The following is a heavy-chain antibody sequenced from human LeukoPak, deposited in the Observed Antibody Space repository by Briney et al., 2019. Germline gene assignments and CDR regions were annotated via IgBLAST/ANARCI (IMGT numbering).Heavy chain of an antibody. Sequence: GGSLRLSCAASGFTFSSYWMHWVRQAPGKGLVWVSRINSDGSGTRYADSVKGRFTISRDNAKNTLFLQMNSLRAEDTAVYYCVRGDGPLGYWGQGTLVTVSS. V-gene: IGHV3-74*01. D-gene: IGHD2-21*02. J-gene: IGHJ4*02. CDR2: INSDGSGT. CDR3: VRGDGPLGY. CDR1: GFTFSSYW.